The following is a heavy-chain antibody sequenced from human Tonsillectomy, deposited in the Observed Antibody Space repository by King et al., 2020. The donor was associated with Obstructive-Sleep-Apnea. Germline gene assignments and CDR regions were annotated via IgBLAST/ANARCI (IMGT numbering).Heavy chain of an antibody. D-gene: IGHD3-9*01. J-gene: IGHJ4*02. CDR3: ALVPYVVRYFGTPYYFDD. CDR2: IKQVGSAK. Sequence: VQLVESGGGLVQPGGSLRLSCSASGFTFSSYWMSWVRQAPGEGLGWVANIKQVGSAKYYVGSVKCQLTNSRDNPKNSPYLHTNSLRDEDTAVYYCALVPYVVRYFGTPYYFDDWGQGTLVTVSS. V-gene: IGHV3-7*03. CDR1: GFTFSSYW.